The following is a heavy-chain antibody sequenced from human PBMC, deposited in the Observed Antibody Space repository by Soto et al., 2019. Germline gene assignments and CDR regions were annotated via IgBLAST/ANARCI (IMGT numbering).Heavy chain of an antibody. CDR2: IIPVFDTP. CDR1: GGLFSSYA. V-gene: IGHV1-69*01. Sequence: QAQLVQSGAEVKKPGSSVKVSCKDSGGLFSSYAISWVRQAPGQGLEWMGGIIPVFDTPYYAQKVQGRVTITADESTSTAYLELSSLRSDETAMYYCARGDSPYVWFNEFWGQGSRVTVSS. D-gene: IGHD3-16*01. CDR3: ARGDSPYVWFNEF. J-gene: IGHJ4*02.